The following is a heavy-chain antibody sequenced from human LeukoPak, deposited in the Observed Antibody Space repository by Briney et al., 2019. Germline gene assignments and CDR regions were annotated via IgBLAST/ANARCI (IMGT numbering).Heavy chain of an antibody. CDR1: GFTFSSYG. D-gene: IGHD6-6*01. V-gene: IGHV3-30*02. CDR2: IRYDGSNK. CDR3: ASIAARPGVGVDY. J-gene: IGHJ4*02. Sequence: GGSLRLSCAASGFTFSSYGMHWVRQAPGKGLEWVAFIRYDGSNKYYADSVKGRFTISRDNSKNTLYLQMNSLRAEDTAVYYCASIAARPGVGVDYWGQGTLVTVSS.